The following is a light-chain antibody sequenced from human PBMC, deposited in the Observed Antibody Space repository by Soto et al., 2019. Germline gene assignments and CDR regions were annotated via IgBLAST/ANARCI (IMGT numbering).Light chain of an antibody. Sequence: QSVLTQPPSVSGAPGQRVTISCTGSSSNIGAGYDVHWYQQLPGTAPKLLIYGNSNRPSGVPDRFSGSKSGTSASLAITGFQAEDEADYYCQSYDSSLRGVFGTGTKLTVL. V-gene: IGLV1-40*01. J-gene: IGLJ1*01. CDR3: QSYDSSLRGV. CDR1: SSNIGAGYD. CDR2: GNS.